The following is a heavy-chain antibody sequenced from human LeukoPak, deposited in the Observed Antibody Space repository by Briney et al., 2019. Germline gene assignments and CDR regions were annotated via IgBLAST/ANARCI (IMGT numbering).Heavy chain of an antibody. CDR1: GFTFSSYR. V-gene: IGHV3-21*01. J-gene: IGHJ4*02. Sequence: PGGSLRLSCAASGFTFSSYRMNWVRQAPGKGLEWVSSISSSSSYIYYADSVKGRFTISRDNAKNSLYLQMNSLRAEDTAVYYCARVSATYFDYWGQGTLVTVSS. D-gene: IGHD2-15*01. CDR3: ARVSATYFDY. CDR2: ISSSSSYI.